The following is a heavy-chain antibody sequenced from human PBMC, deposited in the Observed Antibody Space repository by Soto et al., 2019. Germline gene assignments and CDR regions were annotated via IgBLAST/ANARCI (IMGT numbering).Heavy chain of an antibody. CDR3: ARTGYDF. CDR2: ITWNSDSI. V-gene: IGHV3-9*01. J-gene: IGHJ6*04. D-gene: IGHD5-18*01. CDR1: GGTLDEYA. Sequence: GGSRRLSCAGSGGTLDEYAMHWVRQAPGKGLEWVSGITWNSDSISYVDSVKGRFTVSRDNAKNSLYLQMNSLRADDTAVYYYARTGYDFWGKGTSVTVSS.